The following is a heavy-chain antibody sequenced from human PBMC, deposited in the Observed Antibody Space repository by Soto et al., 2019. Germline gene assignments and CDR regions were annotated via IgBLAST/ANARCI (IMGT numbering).Heavy chain of an antibody. CDR1: GGSVSSGSYY. D-gene: IGHD3-22*01. CDR2: IYYSGST. V-gene: IGHV4-61*01. Sequence: SETLSLTCTVSGGSVSSGSYYWSWIRQPPGKGLEWIGYIYYSGSTNYNPSLKSRVTISVDTSKNQFSLKLSSVTAADTAVYYCARGYYDSSGYYRGYGYYYGMDVWGQGTTVTVSS. J-gene: IGHJ6*02. CDR3: ARGYYDSSGYYRGYGYYYGMDV.